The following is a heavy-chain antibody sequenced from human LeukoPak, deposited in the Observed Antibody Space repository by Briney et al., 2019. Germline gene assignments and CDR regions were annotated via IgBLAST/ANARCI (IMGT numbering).Heavy chain of an antibody. Sequence: GGSLQISCKGSGYHFTSYWIGWARPLPGKGLEWMGIIYPGDSDTRYSPSFQGQVTTSADKSISTAYLQWSSLKASDTAMYYCARLIFLRYSSGSTTLGPNWFDHWGQGTLVTVSS. J-gene: IGHJ5*02. V-gene: IGHV5-51*01. CDR1: GYHFTSYW. CDR2: IYPGDSDT. CDR3: ARLIFLRYSSGSTTLGPNWFDH. D-gene: IGHD6-19*01.